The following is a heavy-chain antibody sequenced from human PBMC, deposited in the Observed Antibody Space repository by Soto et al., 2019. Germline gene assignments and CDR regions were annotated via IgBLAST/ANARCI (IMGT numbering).Heavy chain of an antibody. CDR1: GFTFSSYA. CDR3: CRARTYVSPSDY. J-gene: IGHJ4*02. D-gene: IGHD3-10*02. CDR2: ISYDGSNK. V-gene: IGHV3-30-3*01. Sequence: QVQLVESGGGVVQPGRSLRLSCAASGFTFSSYAMHWVRQAPGKGLEWVAVISYDGSNKYYADSVKGRFTISRDNSKNTLYLQMNSLRAEDTAVYFCCRARTYVSPSDYWGQGTLVTVSS.